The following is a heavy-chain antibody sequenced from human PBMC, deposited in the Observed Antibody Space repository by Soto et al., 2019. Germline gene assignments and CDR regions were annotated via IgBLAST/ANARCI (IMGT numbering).Heavy chain of an antibody. CDR2: ISAYNGNT. CDR1: GYTFTSYG. Sequence: ASVKVSCKASGYTFTSYGISWVRQAPGQGLEWMGWISAYNGNTNYAQKLQGRVTMTTDTSTSTAYMGLRSLRSDDTAVYYCAREKQLVPDYYYYGMDVWGQGTTVTVSS. CDR3: AREKQLVPDYYYYGMDV. V-gene: IGHV1-18*01. D-gene: IGHD6-6*01. J-gene: IGHJ6*02.